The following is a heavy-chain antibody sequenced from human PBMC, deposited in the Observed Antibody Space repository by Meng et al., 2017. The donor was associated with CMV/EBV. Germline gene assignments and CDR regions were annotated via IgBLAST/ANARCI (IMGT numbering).Heavy chain of an antibody. D-gene: IGHD3-3*01. CDR1: GGSISSSSYY. CDR3: ARDIRTIFGVVARVDY. CDR2: IYYSGST. Sequence: QCSGPGQVKPSETLSLTCTVSGGSISSSSYYWGWTRRPPGKGLEWIGSIYYSGSTYYNPSLKSRVTISVDTSKNQFSLKLSSVTAADTAVYYCARDIRTIFGVVARVDYWGQGTLVTVSS. V-gene: IGHV4-39*07. J-gene: IGHJ4*02.